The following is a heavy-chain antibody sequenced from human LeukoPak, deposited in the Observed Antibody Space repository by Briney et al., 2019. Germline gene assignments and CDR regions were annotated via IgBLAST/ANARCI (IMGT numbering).Heavy chain of an antibody. J-gene: IGHJ4*02. V-gene: IGHV1-69*13. D-gene: IGHD3-22*01. CDR3: AREGLRHRGYGY. CDR2: IIPIFGTA. Sequence: SVKVSCKASGGTFSSYAISWVRQAPGQGLEWMGGIIPIFGTANYAQKFQGRVTITADESTSTAYMELSSLRSEDTAVYYCAREGLRHRGYGYWGQGTLVTVSS. CDR1: GGTFSSYA.